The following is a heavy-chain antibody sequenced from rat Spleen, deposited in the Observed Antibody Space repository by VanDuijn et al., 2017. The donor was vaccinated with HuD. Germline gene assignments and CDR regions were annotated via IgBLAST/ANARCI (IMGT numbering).Heavy chain of an antibody. CDR3: TTDTFYDGTYYPGGFDY. CDR1: GFTFTNYY. CDR2: ITYEGSST. Sequence: EVQLVESGGGLVQPGGSLRLSCAASGFTFTNYYMAWVRQAPKKGLEWVASITYEGSSTYYGDSVKGRFTISRDNTKSTLYLQMNSLRSEDTATYYCTTDTFYDGTYYPGGFDYWGQGVMVTVSS. D-gene: IGHD1-12*02. J-gene: IGHJ2*01. V-gene: IGHV5-22*01.